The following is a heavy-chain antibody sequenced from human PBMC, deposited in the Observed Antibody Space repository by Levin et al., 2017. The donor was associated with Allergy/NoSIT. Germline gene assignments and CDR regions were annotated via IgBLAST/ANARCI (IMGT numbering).Heavy chain of an antibody. CDR2: FDPEDGET. Sequence: GESLKISCKVSGYTLTELSMHWVRQAPGKGLEWMGGFDPEDGETIYAQKFQGRVTMTEDTSTDTAYMELSSLRSEDTAVYYCATARLTYYDILTGYFGFDYWGQGTLVTVSS. CDR1: GYTLTELS. V-gene: IGHV1-24*01. J-gene: IGHJ4*02. CDR3: ATARLTYYDILTGYFGFDY. D-gene: IGHD3-9*01.